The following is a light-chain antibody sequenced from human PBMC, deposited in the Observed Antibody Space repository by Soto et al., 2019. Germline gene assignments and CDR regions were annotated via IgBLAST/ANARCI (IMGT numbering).Light chain of an antibody. Sequence: QSVLTQPPSVSGAPGQRVTISCTGSSSNIGAGYDVHWYQQLPGTAPKLLIYGNNNRPSGVPDRFSGSKSGTSASLAISGLRSEDEADYYCAAWDDSLSGYVFGTGTKLTVL. J-gene: IGLJ1*01. CDR1: SSNIGAGYD. CDR3: AAWDDSLSGYV. CDR2: GNN. V-gene: IGLV1-40*01.